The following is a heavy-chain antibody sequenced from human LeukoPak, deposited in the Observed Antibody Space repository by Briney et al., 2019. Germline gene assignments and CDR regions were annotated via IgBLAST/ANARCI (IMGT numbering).Heavy chain of an antibody. Sequence: PGGSLRLSCAASGFTFSNYAMSWVRQAPGKGLEWVSAITGSGGDTFHADSVKGRFTISRDNSKNTLFLQMNSLRAEDTAVYYCAKGSSGQRPHHFDYWGQGTLVTVSS. CDR2: ITGSGGDT. J-gene: IGHJ4*02. CDR3: AKGSSGQRPHHFDY. V-gene: IGHV3-23*01. D-gene: IGHD3-10*01. CDR1: GFTFSNYA.